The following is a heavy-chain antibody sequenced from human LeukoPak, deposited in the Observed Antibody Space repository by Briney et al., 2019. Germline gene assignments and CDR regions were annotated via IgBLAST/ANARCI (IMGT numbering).Heavy chain of an antibody. CDR3: ARGNSYGYRRFDY. J-gene: IGHJ4*02. Sequence: GESLKISCKGSGYSFTSYWIGWARQMPGKGLEWMGIIYPADSDIRYSPSFEGQVTISADKSITTAYLQWSGLTASDTAMYYCARGNSYGYRRFDYWGQGTLVTVSS. CDR2: IYPADSDI. V-gene: IGHV5-51*01. CDR1: GYSFTSYW. D-gene: IGHD5-18*01.